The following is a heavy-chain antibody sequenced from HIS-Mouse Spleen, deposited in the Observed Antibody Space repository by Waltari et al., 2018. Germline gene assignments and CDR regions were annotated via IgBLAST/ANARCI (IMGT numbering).Heavy chain of an antibody. Sequence: QLQLQESGPGLVKPSEPLSLTCTVPGASISSTRYDGGWIRQPPGKGLEWIGSIYYSGSTYYNPSLKSRVTISVDTSKNQFSLKLSSVTAADTAVYYCAREIPYSSSWYDWYFDLWGRGTLVTGSS. J-gene: IGHJ2*01. CDR1: GASISSTRYD. D-gene: IGHD6-13*01. CDR3: AREIPYSSSWYDWYFDL. V-gene: IGHV4-39*07. CDR2: IYYSGST.